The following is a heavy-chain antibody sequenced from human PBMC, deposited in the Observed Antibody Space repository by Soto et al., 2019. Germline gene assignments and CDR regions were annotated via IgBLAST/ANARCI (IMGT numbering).Heavy chain of an antibody. Sequence: QVQLQESGPGLVKPSETLSLTCTVSGGSISSYFWSWIRQPPGQGLEWIGCIYYSGSTNYNPSLKSRATISVDTSKNQFSLKLSSVTAADTAVYYCARDQCSGGSCGDYNYGMDVWGQGTTVTVSS. D-gene: IGHD2-15*01. CDR1: GGSISSYF. V-gene: IGHV4-59*01. CDR2: IYYSGST. J-gene: IGHJ6*02. CDR3: ARDQCSGGSCGDYNYGMDV.